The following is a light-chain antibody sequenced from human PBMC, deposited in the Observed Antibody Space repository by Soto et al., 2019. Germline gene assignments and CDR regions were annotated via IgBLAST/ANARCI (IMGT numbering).Light chain of an antibody. CDR1: SSDIGGYNY. V-gene: IGLV2-14*01. Sequence: QSALTQPASVSGSPGQSITISCTGTSSDIGGYNYVSWYQQHPGKAPKLMIYEVTNRPSGVSNRFSGSKSGNTASLTISGLQPEDEADYYCSSYTSSTTWVFGRGTKLTVL. CDR3: SSYTSSTTWV. CDR2: EVT. J-gene: IGLJ3*02.